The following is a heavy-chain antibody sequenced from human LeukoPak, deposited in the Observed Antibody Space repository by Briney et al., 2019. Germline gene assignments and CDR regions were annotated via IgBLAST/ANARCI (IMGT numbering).Heavy chain of an antibody. CDR1: GDSVSSNSAA. D-gene: IGHD6-13*01. V-gene: IGHV6-1*01. Sequence: SQTLSLTCAISGDSVSSNSAAWNWIRQSPSRGLEWLGRTYYRSKWYNDYAVFVKSRITINPDTSKNQFSLKLSSVTAADTAVYFCARVAAAGNYYFDYWGQGTLVTVSS. J-gene: IGHJ4*02. CDR2: TYYRSKWYN. CDR3: ARVAAAGNYYFDY.